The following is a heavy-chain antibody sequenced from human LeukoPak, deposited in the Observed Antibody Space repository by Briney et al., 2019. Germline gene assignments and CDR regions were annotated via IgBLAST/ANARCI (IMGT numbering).Heavy chain of an antibody. Sequence: GGSLRLSCAASGFTFSSYAMSWVCQAPGKGLEWVSAISGSGGSTYYADSVKGRFTISRDNSKNTLYLQMNSLRAKDTAVYYCHYYDSSGYYNYFDYWGQGTLVTVSS. CDR3: HYYDSSGYYNYFDY. CDR2: ISGSGGST. D-gene: IGHD3-22*01. J-gene: IGHJ4*02. V-gene: IGHV3-23*01. CDR1: GFTFSSYA.